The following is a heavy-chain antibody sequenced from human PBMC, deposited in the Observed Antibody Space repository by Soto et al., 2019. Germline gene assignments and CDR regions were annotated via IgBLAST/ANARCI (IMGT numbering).Heavy chain of an antibody. Sequence: SVKVSCKASGGTFSMYAINGVLQARLQGLEWMGGIIPMFGTANYAQKFQGRVTVTADESTNTGYMELRSLISEDTAVYYCARDGTLYDSSGYYYLYWGQGTLVTVSS. CDR2: IIPMFGTA. CDR1: GGTFSMYA. V-gene: IGHV1-69*13. CDR3: ARDGTLYDSSGYYYLY. J-gene: IGHJ4*02. D-gene: IGHD3-22*01.